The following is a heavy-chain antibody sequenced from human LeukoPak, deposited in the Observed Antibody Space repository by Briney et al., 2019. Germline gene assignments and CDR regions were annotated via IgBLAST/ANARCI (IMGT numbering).Heavy chain of an antibody. D-gene: IGHD6-19*01. CDR2: ISGSGGST. CDR1: GFTFSSYA. V-gene: IGHV3-23*01. CDR3: ARVVTVAGPLYDAFDI. J-gene: IGHJ3*02. Sequence: GGSLRLSCAASGFTFSSYAMSWVRQAPGKGLEWVSAISGSGGSTYYADSVKGRFTISRDNAKNSLYLQMNSLRAEDTALYHCARVVTVAGPLYDAFDIWAKGQWSPSLQ.